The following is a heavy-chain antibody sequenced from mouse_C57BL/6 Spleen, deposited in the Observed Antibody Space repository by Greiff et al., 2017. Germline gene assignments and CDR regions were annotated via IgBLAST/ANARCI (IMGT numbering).Heavy chain of an antibody. J-gene: IGHJ4*01. Sequence: VQLQQSGAELVRPGTSVKVSCKASGYAFTNYLIEWVKQRPGQGLEWIGVINPGSGGTNYNEKFKGKATLTADKSSSTAYMQLSSLTSEDSAVYFCARTEDAMDDWGQGTSVTVSS. CDR2: INPGSGGT. CDR1: GYAFTNYL. CDR3: ARTEDAMDD. V-gene: IGHV1-54*01.